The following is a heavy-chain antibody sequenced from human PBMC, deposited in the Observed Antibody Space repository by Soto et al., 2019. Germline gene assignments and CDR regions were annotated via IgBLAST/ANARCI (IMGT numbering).Heavy chain of an antibody. CDR1: GYIFDSYA. CDR3: ARQGMITRPKYGMDV. V-gene: IGHV3-23*01. J-gene: IGHJ6*02. CDR2: ISGSGGSR. D-gene: IGHD3-16*01. Sequence: GGSLRLSCAASGYIFDSYAMSWVRQAPGKGLEWVSTISGSGGSRYYADSVKGRFTISRDNSKSTLYLQMNSLRDEDTAVYYCARQGMITRPKYGMDVWGQGTTVTVSS.